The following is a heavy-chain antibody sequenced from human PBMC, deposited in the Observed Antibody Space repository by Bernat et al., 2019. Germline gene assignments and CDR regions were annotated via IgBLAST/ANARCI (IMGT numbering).Heavy chain of an antibody. CDR1: GFTFGDYA. D-gene: IGHD2-15*01. J-gene: IGHJ4*02. V-gene: IGHV3-49*03. CDR2: TRSKAYCGKT. CDR3: GGAAKERDY. Sequence: EVQLVESGGGLVQPGRSLRLSCTAPGFTFGDYAMSWFRQAPGKGRDWVGVTRSKAYCGKTDYAASVKGRFTISRDDSKSIPYLQMNSLKPEDTGVYYCGGAAKERDYWGQGALVTVSS.